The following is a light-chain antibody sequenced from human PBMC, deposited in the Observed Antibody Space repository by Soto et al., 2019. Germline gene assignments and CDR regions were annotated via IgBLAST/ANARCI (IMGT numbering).Light chain of an antibody. J-gene: IGKJ4*01. Sequence: DIQMTQSPSSLSASVGDRVTITCRASQGISHYLAGYQLKPVRVPKLLIYAASTLQSGVRSRFSGSGSGTDFTLIISSLQPEDVETYYCQKYTSAPLTFGGGTKVEIK. CDR3: QKYTSAPLT. V-gene: IGKV1-27*01. CDR2: AAS. CDR1: QGISHY.